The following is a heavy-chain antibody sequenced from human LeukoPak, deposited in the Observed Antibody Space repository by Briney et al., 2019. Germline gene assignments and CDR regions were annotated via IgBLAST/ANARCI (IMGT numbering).Heavy chain of an antibody. D-gene: IGHD6-19*01. CDR2: ISGSGGST. CDR1: GFFFSNYW. CDR3: AKDPSSGWFFDY. J-gene: IGHJ4*02. Sequence: GGSLRLSCAASGFFFSNYWMSWVRQAQGKGVEWVSAISGSGGSTCYADSVKGRFTISRDNSKNTLYLQMNSLRAEDTAVYYCAKDPSSGWFFDYWGQGTLVTVSS. V-gene: IGHV3-23*01.